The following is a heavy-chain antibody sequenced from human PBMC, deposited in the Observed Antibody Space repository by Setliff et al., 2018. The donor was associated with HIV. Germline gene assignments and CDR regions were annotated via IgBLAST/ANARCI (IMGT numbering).Heavy chain of an antibody. CDR2: INTNTGNP. V-gene: IGHV7-4-1*02. CDR3: ARDLKRPNSNFWGGYPIPFDS. J-gene: IGHJ4*02. Sequence: ASVKVSCKASGYTFNNYAMNWVRRAPGQGLELMGWINTNTGNPTYVQGFTGRFVFSLDTSVSTAYLQISSLKAEDTAVYFCARDLKRPNSNFWGGYPIPFDSWGQGTLVTVSS. D-gene: IGHD3-3*01. CDR1: GYTFNNYA.